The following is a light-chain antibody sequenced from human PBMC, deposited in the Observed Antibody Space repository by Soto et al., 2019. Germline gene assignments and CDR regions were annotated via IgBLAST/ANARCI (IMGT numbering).Light chain of an antibody. Sequence: DLQMTQSPSTLSASVGDRVTITCRASQTISTWLAWYQQKPGKAPKLLIYKASSLESGVPSRFSGSGSGTEFTLTISSLQPDDFATYYCQQYNGYSFTFGPGTKVDIK. CDR2: KAS. CDR1: QTISTW. J-gene: IGKJ3*01. V-gene: IGKV1-5*03. CDR3: QQYNGYSFT.